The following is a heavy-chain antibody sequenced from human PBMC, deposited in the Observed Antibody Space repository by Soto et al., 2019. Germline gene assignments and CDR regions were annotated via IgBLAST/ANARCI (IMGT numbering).Heavy chain of an antibody. J-gene: IGHJ5*02. CDR1: NGSIGRYY. D-gene: IGHD6-13*01. CDR3: ARVGRVITAAGLLDA. CDR2: IYYSASI. V-gene: IGHV4-59*13. Sequence: SETLSLTCTISNGSIGRYYWTWVRQPPGKGLEWIGHIYYSASINYNHSLKSRLTLSLDTSKNQFSLKLTSVTAADTAVYYCARVGRVITAAGLLDAWGQGTLVTVSS.